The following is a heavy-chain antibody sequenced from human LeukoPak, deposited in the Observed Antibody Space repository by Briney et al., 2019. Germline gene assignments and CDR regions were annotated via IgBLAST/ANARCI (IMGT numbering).Heavy chain of an antibody. CDR2: ISAYNGNT. Sequence: ASVKVSCKASGYTFTSYGISWVRQAPGQGLEWMGWISAYNGNTNYAQKLQGRVTMTIDTSTSTAYMELRSLRSDDTAVYYCARDYYDSSGYYFDYWGQGTLVTVSS. CDR1: GYTFTSYG. CDR3: ARDYYDSSGYYFDY. D-gene: IGHD3-22*01. J-gene: IGHJ4*02. V-gene: IGHV1-18*01.